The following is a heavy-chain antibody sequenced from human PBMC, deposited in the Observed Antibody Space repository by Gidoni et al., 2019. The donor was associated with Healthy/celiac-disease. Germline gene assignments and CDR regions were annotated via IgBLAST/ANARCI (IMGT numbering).Heavy chain of an antibody. D-gene: IGHD2-2*01. J-gene: IGHJ6*02. V-gene: IGHV1-69*06. Sequence: ASGGTFSSYAISWVRQAPGQGLEWMGGIIPIFGTANYAQKFQGRVTITADKSTSTAYMELSSLRSEDTAVYYCARTYCSSTSCYGYPTAYYYYYGMDVWGQGTTVTVSS. CDR1: GGTFSSYA. CDR2: IIPIFGTA. CDR3: ARTYCSSTSCYGYPTAYYYYYGMDV.